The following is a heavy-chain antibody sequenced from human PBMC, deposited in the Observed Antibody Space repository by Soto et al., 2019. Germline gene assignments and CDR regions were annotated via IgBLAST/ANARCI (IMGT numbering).Heavy chain of an antibody. CDR3: AKDRRADWESCYYYAMDV. CDR1: GGTFSSFT. V-gene: IGHV1-69*01. D-gene: IGHD1-26*01. J-gene: IGHJ6*02. CDR2: IIPIYGTA. Sequence: QVQLVQSGAEVKKPGSSVKVSCKASGGTFSSFTISWVRQAPGQGLEWMGGIIPIYGTANYAQNFQGRVTITAAASTRTAYMELSRRRSEDTAVYYCAKDRRADWESCYYYAMDVWGHGTTVTVSS.